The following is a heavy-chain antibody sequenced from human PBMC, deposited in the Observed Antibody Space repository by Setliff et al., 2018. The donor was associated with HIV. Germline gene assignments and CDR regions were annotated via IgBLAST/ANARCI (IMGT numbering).Heavy chain of an antibody. J-gene: IGHJ3*02. CDR2: ISSSGATI. V-gene: IGHV3-48*03. CDR1: GFTFSNYE. CDR3: AKMHTAMDPDTFDI. Sequence: LRLSCAASGFTFSNYEMNWVRQAPGKGLEWVSYISSSGATIYYADSVKGRFTISRDNSKNTMFLQMNSLRVEDTAIYYCAKMHTAMDPDTFDIWGQGTMVTVSS. D-gene: IGHD5-18*01.